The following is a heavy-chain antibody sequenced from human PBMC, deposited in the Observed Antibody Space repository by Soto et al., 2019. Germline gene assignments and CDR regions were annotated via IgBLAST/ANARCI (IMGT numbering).Heavy chain of an antibody. Sequence: EVQLVESGGGLVQPGGSLRLSCAASGFTFSNDWMHWVRQAAGKGLVWVSRINMDGSSTNYADSVKGRFTISRDNAKNTRYLQMNSLRVVDTAIYFCARGPRGVYGNDYWGQGALVTVSS. CDR3: ARGPRGVYGNDY. V-gene: IGHV3-74*01. CDR2: INMDGSST. D-gene: IGHD2-8*02. CDR1: GFTFSNDW. J-gene: IGHJ4*02.